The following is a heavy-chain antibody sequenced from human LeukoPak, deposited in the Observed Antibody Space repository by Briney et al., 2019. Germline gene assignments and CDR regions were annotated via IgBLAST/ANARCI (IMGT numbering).Heavy chain of an antibody. CDR2: ISDSGRTT. J-gene: IGHJ4*02. D-gene: IGHD6-19*01. CDR1: GFTFSSYA. CDR3: AKGLGFLPQFDY. Sequence: PGGSLRLSCAASGFTFSSYAMSWVRQAPGMGLEWVSTISDSGRTTYCADSVKGRFTISRDNSKNTVYLQMNSLRAEDTALYYCAKGLGFLPQFDYWSQGTLVAVSS. V-gene: IGHV3-23*01.